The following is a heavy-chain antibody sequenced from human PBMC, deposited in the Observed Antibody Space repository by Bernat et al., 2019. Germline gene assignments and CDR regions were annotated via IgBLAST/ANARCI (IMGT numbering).Heavy chain of an antibody. J-gene: IGHJ4*02. Sequence: EVELVESGGTLVQPGGSLRLSCAASGFMFTKYAMHWVRQAPGKGPEYLSSILASGDSTQYANTVKGSFIISRDNSKNTLYLHMGSLRPDDMDVYYCARGKDGGYAFDHWGQGTLVTVSS. CDR2: ILASGDST. D-gene: IGHD5-12*01. CDR1: GFMFTKYA. CDR3: ARGKDGGYAFDH. V-gene: IGHV3-64*01.